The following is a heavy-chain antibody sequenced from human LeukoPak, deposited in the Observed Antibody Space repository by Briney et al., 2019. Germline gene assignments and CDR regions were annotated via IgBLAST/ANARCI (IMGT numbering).Heavy chain of an antibody. CDR3: ARRHGDPYCSSTSCYKGIAAAGLGY. Sequence: PSETLSLTCAVYGGSFSGYYWSWIRQPPGKGLEWIGEINHSGSTNYNPSLKSRVTISVDTSKNQFSLKLSSVTAADTAVYYCARRHGDPYCSSTSCYKGIAAAGLGYWGQGTLITVSS. D-gene: IGHD2-2*02. V-gene: IGHV4-34*01. CDR2: INHSGST. CDR1: GGSFSGYY. J-gene: IGHJ4*02.